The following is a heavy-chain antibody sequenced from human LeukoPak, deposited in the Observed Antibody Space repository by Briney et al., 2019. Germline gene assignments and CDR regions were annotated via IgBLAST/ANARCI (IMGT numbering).Heavy chain of an antibody. CDR2: IKQGGSEK. CDR1: GFTFSSYW. D-gene: IGHD3-16*02. V-gene: IGHV3-7*01. CDR3: ARDVGGVIASPHL. J-gene: IGHJ4*02. Sequence: GGSLRLSCAASGFTFSSYWMSWVRQAPGKGLEWVANIKQGGSEKYYVDSVKGRFTISRDNAKNSLYLQMNSLRAEDTAVYYCARDVGGVIASPHLGGQGTLVTVSS.